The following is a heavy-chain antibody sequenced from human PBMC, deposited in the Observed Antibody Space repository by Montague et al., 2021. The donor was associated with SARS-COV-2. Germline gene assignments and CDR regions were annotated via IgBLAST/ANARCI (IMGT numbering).Heavy chain of an antibody. CDR1: GFTFSNSW. V-gene: IGHV3-7*01. J-gene: IGHJ4*02. CDR3: ARGGFYCFDS. CDR2: IKYDESEK. D-gene: IGHD5-12*01. Sequence: SLRLSCAASGFTFSNSWMNCVRQAPGKGLEWVANIKYDESEKSYVDSVKGRFTISRDNAKNSLYLQMNGLRVEDTAVYYCARGGFYCFDSWGQGTLVTVSS.